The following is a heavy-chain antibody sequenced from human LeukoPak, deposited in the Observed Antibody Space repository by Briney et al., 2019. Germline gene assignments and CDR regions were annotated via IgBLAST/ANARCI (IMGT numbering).Heavy chain of an antibody. CDR1: GFTLIDYN. CDR3: GRGAAVAVGL. D-gene: IGHD6-19*01. CDR2: IQFDGKVE. Sequence: GGALRLSCVASGFTLIDYNMHWARQAPGKGLEYVAFIQFDGKVEYYADSVKGRFTMSRDKSKNTLYLHVNSLRREYTAVYFCGRGAAVAVGLWGQGTLVSVST. V-gene: IGHV3-30*02. J-gene: IGHJ4*02.